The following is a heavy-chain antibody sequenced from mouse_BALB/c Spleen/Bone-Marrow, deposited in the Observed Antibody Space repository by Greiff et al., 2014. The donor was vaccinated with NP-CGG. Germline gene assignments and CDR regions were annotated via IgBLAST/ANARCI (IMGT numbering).Heavy chain of an antibody. Sequence: VQLQQSGAELVRPGASLKLSCKASGYTFTNYWINWVKQRPGQGLEWIGNIYPSDSYTNYNQKFKDKATLTVDKSSSTAYMQLSSPTSEDSAVYYCTRWLPYAMDYWGQGTSVTVSS. CDR2: IYPSDSYT. CDR1: GYTFTNYW. V-gene: IGHV1-69*02. J-gene: IGHJ4*01. D-gene: IGHD2-2*01. CDR3: TRWLPYAMDY.